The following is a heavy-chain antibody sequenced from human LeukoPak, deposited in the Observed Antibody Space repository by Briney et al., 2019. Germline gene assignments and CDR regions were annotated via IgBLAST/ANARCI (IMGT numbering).Heavy chain of an antibody. Sequence: PGGSLRLSCAASGFTVSSNYMSWVRQAPGKGLEWVPVIYSGGSTYYADSVKGRFTISRDNSKNTLYLQMNSLRAGDTAIYYCAKDRRLASFDYGGQGTLVTVSS. CDR3: AKDRRLASFDY. V-gene: IGHV3-66*01. CDR2: IYSGGST. D-gene: IGHD6-25*01. CDR1: GFTVSSNY. J-gene: IGHJ4*02.